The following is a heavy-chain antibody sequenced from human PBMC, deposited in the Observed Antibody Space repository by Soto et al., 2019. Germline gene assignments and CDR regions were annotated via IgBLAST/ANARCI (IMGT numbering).Heavy chain of an antibody. CDR3: ARGGYSSTWSNLLDRSGLDV. D-gene: IGHD6-13*01. CDR2: IVPLFSTT. CDR1: GGTFSSYA. V-gene: IGHV1-69*06. Sequence: QVQLVQSGAEAKKPGSSVKVSCKTSGGTFSSYAISWVRQAPGQGLEWMGGIVPLFSTTNYAQTFQGRVTITADTSTYTVSMELSGLRSGDTAVYYCARGGYSSTWSNLLDRSGLDVWGQGTTVTVSS. J-gene: IGHJ6*01.